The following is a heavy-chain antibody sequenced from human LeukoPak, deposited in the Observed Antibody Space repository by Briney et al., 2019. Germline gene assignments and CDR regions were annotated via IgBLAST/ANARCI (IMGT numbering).Heavy chain of an antibody. D-gene: IGHD3-22*01. CDR3: AREGVSYYDRSGYHY. CDR2: VYYSGST. J-gene: IGHJ4*02. V-gene: IGHV4-59*01. CDR1: GGSITSYY. Sequence: SETLSLTCTVSGGSITSYYWSWIRQPPGKGLEWIGYVYYSGSTNYNPSLDSRVTISADTSKNQFSLKLNSVTAADTAVYYCAREGVSYYDRSGYHYWGQGTLVTVSS.